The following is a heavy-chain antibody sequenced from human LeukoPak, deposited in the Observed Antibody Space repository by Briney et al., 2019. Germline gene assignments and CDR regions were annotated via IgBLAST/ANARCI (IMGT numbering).Heavy chain of an antibody. J-gene: IGHJ6*02. D-gene: IGHD5-12*01. Sequence: GGSLRLSCAASGFTVSSNYMSWVRQAPGKGLEWVSVIYSGGSTYYADSVKGRFTISRHNSKNTLYLQMNSLRAEDTAVYYCAREGGYSGYDYGMDVWGQGTTVTVSS. CDR1: GFTVSSNY. CDR2: IYSGGST. V-gene: IGHV3-53*04. CDR3: AREGGYSGYDYGMDV.